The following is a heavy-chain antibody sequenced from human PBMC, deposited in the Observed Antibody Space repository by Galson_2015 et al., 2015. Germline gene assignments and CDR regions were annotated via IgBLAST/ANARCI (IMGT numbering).Heavy chain of an antibody. V-gene: IGHV6-1*01. Sequence: CAISGDSVSSNSATWNWIRQSPSRGLEWLGRTFYRSKWYNDYAVSVKSRMTVNPDTSKNQFSLQLNSVTPDDTAIYYCARQAYGSGSPWVWGQGTLVTVSS. CDR2: TFYRSKWYN. CDR1: GDSVSSNSAT. J-gene: IGHJ4*02. D-gene: IGHD3-10*01. CDR3: ARQAYGSGSPWV.